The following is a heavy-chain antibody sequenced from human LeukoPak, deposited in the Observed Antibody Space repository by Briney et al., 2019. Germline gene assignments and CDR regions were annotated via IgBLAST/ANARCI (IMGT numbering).Heavy chain of an antibody. Sequence: SETLSLTCTVSGDSISTPTYYWGWLRQPPGKGLEWIGSIYFSGDTYYNPSLKSRVTISLDTSKNQFSLKLSSVTAADTAVYYCARGSSTSPNWFDPWGQGTLVTVSS. CDR2: IYFSGDT. V-gene: IGHV4-39*07. D-gene: IGHD2-2*01. CDR1: GDSISTPTYY. CDR3: ARGSSTSPNWFDP. J-gene: IGHJ5*02.